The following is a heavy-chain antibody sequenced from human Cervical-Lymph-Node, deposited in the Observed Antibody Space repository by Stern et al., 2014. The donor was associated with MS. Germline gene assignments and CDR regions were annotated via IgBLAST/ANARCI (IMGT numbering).Heavy chain of an antibody. V-gene: IGHV3-33*01. CDR1: GFSFSRYA. CDR3: ASAYSSSHYYFDY. D-gene: IGHD6-13*01. Sequence: VQLVESGGGVVQPGRSLRLSCAASGFSFSRYAMHWVRQAPGKGLEWVALIWYDGSNPYYADSVTGRFTISRANFKNTLYLQMNSLRAEDTAVYYCASAYSSSHYYFDYWGQVTLVTVSS. J-gene: IGHJ4*02. CDR2: IWYDGSNP.